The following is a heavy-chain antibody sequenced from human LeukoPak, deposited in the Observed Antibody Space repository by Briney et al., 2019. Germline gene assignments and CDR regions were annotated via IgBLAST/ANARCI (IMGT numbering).Heavy chain of an antibody. D-gene: IGHD6-6*01. CDR3: AKDMATKYTLDH. CDR1: GFTFSSNA. J-gene: IGHJ4*02. V-gene: IGHV3-30*18. CDR2: ISYDGIVK. Sequence: GGSLRLSCAASGFTFSSNAMHWVRQAPGKGLGWVSFISYDGIVKYYVDSVKGRFTITRDNSKNTLYLQMNSLRAEDSAVYYCAKDMATKYTLDHWGQGALVTVSS.